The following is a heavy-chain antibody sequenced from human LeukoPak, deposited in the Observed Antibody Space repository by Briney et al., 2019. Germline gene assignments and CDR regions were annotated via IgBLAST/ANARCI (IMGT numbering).Heavy chain of an antibody. CDR2: IRRRSHSYTT. Sequence: GGSLRLSCAASGFTFSDYILDWVRQAPGKGLEWVGRIRRRSHSYTTEYAASVKGRFIISRDDSKKSVYLHMNSLKTEDTAVYHCTRDGGENGKTALDIWGQGTMVTVSS. CDR3: TRDGGENGKTALDI. CDR1: GFTFSDYI. V-gene: IGHV3-72*01. J-gene: IGHJ3*02. D-gene: IGHD3-16*01.